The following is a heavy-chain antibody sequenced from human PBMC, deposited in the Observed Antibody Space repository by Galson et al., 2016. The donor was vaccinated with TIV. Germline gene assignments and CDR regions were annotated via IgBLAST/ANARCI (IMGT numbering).Heavy chain of an antibody. D-gene: IGHD3-22*01. CDR3: VKYDSSGYYYGNFDY. J-gene: IGHJ4*02. CDR2: ISAYNGDT. V-gene: IGHV1-18*04. Sequence: SVKVSCKASGYTFTSYGISWVRQAPGQGLEWMGWISAYNGDTKHAQRFQGRFTMTTDTSTTTAYMELRSLRAEDTAVYYCVKYDSSGYYYGNFDYWGQGTLVIVSS. CDR1: GYTFTSYG.